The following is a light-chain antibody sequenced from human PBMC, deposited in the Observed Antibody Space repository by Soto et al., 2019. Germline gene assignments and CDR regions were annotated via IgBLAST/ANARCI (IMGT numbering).Light chain of an antibody. V-gene: IGKV1-6*01. CDR3: LQDYNYPYT. J-gene: IGKJ2*01. CDR2: AAS. CDR1: QGIRND. Sequence: AIQMTQSPSSLSASVGDRVTITCRASQGIRNDLGWFQQKPGKAPKLLIYAASSLQSGVPSRFSGSGSSTDFTLTISSLQPEDFATYYCLQDYNYPYTFGQGTKLEIK.